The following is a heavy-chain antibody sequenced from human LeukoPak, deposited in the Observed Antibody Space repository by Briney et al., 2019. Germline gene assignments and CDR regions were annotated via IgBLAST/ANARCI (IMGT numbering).Heavy chain of an antibody. V-gene: IGHV3-23*01. J-gene: IGHJ6*03. CDR3: AKANLNIVLVPADYYYYMDV. D-gene: IGHD2-2*01. CDR1: GFTFSSYA. CDR2: ISGSGGST. Sequence: GGSLRLSCAASGFTFSSYAMSWVRQAPGKGLEWVSAISGSGGSTYYADSVKGRFTISRDNSKNTLYLQMNSLRAEDTAVYYCAKANLNIVLVPADYYYYMDVLGKGTTVTVSS.